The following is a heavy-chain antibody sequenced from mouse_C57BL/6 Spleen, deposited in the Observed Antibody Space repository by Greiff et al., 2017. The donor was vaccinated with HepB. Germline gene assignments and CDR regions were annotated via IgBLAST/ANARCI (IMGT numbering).Heavy chain of an antibody. CDR3: ARGRLLKDALDY. J-gene: IGHJ4*01. CDR1: GYTFTSYG. D-gene: IGHD3-3*01. V-gene: IGHV1-85*01. Sequence: VQLQESGPELVKPGASVKLSCKASGYTFTSYGIHWVKQRPGQGLEWIGWIYPRDGSTNYNEKFKGKATLTVDTSSSTAYMQLHSLTSEDSAVYFCARGRLLKDALDYWGKGTSVTVSS. CDR2: IYPRDGST.